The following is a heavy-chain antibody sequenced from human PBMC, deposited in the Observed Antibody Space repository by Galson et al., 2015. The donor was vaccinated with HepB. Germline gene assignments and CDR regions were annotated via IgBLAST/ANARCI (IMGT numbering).Heavy chain of an antibody. D-gene: IGHD3-22*01. CDR1: GFTFNNFA. J-gene: IGHJ4*02. Sequence: SLRLSCAASGFTFNNFAMSWVRQAPGKGLEWVSSITGSGDITYYADSVKGRFTISRDSSKDTLFLEMSSLRAGDTAVYYCASTYYYDTSGPASYYFDYWGRGTLVTVSS. V-gene: IGHV3-23*01. CDR3: ASTYYYDTSGPASYYFDY. CDR2: ITGSGDIT.